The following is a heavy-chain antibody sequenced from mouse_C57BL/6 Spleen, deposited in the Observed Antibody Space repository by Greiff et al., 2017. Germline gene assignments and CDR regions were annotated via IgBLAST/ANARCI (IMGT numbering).Heavy chain of an antibody. CDR3: ASAGTGFAY. CDR2: ISGGGGNT. CDR1: GFTFSSYT. D-gene: IGHD4-1*01. Sequence: EVMLVESGGGLVKPGGSLKLSCAASGFTFSSYTMSWVRQTPEKRLEWVATISGGGGNTYYPDSVKGRFTISRDNAKNTLYLQMSSLRSEDTALYYCASAGTGFAYWGQGTLVTVSA. V-gene: IGHV5-9*01. J-gene: IGHJ3*01.